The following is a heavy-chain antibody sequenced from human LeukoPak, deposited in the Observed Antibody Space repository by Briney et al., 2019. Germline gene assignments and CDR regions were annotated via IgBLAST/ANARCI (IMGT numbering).Heavy chain of an antibody. D-gene: IGHD2-2*01. CDR2: INGGGGGGT. Sequence: GGSLRLSCAASGFTFSNYAMSWVRQAPGKGLEWVSGINGGGGGGTFQADSVRGRFTISRDNSKNTLYLQMSSLRAEDTAVYYCAASLPNIVVVPAAKGPFGSWGQGTLVTVSS. V-gene: IGHV3-23*01. CDR1: GFTFSNYA. CDR3: AASLPNIVVVPAAKGPFGS. J-gene: IGHJ5*02.